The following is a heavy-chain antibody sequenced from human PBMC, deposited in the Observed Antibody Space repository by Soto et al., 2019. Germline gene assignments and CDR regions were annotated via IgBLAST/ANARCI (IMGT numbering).Heavy chain of an antibody. J-gene: IGHJ6*04. Sequence: QVQLQESGPGLVKPSGTLALTCAVSGGSISSSNWWSWVRQPPGKGLEWIGEIYHSGSTIYNPSLKSRVTLSVDKSKNQFSLKLSSVTSADTAVYYSARVSGSYYYGIDVWRKGTTVTVSS. CDR1: GGSISSSNW. V-gene: IGHV4-4*02. CDR2: IYHSGST. D-gene: IGHD1-26*01. CDR3: ARVSGSYYYGIDV.